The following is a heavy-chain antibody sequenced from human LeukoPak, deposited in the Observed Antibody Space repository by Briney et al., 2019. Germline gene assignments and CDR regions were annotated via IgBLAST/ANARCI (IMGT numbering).Heavy chain of an antibody. Sequence: TGGSLRLSCAASGFPFRSYSMTWVRQAPGKGLEWVANIKPDGTTKFYVDSVKGRFTISRGNALNSLYLQMNSLRAEDTAIYYCARSIPYGTTWYGRSDYWGQGTLVIVSS. D-gene: IGHD6-13*01. V-gene: IGHV3-7*03. CDR2: IKPDGTTK. CDR3: ARSIPYGTTWYGRSDY. J-gene: IGHJ4*02. CDR1: GFPFRSYS.